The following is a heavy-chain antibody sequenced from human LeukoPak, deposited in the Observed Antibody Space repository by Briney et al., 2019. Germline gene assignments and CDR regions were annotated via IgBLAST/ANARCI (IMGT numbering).Heavy chain of an antibody. CDR2: ISGSGGST. V-gene: IGHV3-23*01. J-gene: IGHJ4*02. D-gene: IGHD3-3*01. CDR3: AKFDFWSGYYPEY. CDR1: GFTFSSYA. Sequence: GGSLRLSCAASGFTFSSYAMSWVRQAPGKGQEWVSAISGSGGSTYYADSVKGRFTISRDNSKNTLYLQMNSLRAEDTAVYYCAKFDFWSGYYPEYWGQGTLVTVSS.